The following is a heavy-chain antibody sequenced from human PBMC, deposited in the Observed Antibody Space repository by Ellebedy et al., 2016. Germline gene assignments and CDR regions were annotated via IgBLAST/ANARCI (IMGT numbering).Heavy chain of an antibody. CDR3: ARVIYGDYNIDY. D-gene: IGHD4-17*01. J-gene: IGHJ4*02. CDR1: GFTFSDYY. V-gene: IGHV3-11*05. Sequence: GESLKISXAASGFTFSDYYMSWIRQAPGKGLEWVSYISSSSSYTNYADSVKGRFTISRDNAKNSLYLQMNSLRAEDTAVHYCARVIYGDYNIDYWGQGTLVTVSS. CDR2: ISSSSSYT.